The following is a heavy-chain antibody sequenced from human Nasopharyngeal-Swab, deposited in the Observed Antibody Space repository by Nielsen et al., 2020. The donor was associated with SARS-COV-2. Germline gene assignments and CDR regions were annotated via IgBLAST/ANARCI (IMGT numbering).Heavy chain of an antibody. Sequence: ASVKVSCKSSGYTFSRNDINWVRQATGQGLEWMGWMNPNSETTGSAQKFQGRVTMAWDTSIRTVYMELSSLRSEDTAVYYCASGTYYTGMDVWGQGTTVTVSS. V-gene: IGHV1-8*01. J-gene: IGHJ6*02. CDR2: MNPNSETT. CDR3: ASGTYYTGMDV. D-gene: IGHD3-3*01. CDR1: GYTFSRND.